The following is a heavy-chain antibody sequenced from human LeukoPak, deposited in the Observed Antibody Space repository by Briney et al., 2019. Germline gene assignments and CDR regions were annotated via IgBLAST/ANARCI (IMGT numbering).Heavy chain of an antibody. J-gene: IGHJ4*02. CDR2: ISSSGSTI. CDR1: GFTFSSYE. Sequence: GGSLRLSCAASGFTFSSYEMNWVRQAPGKGLEWVSYISSSGSTIYYADSVKGRFTISRDNAKNSLYLQMNSLRAEDTAVYCCARSPDYYDSSEDYWGQGTLVTVSS. CDR3: ARSPDYYDSSEDY. V-gene: IGHV3-48*03. D-gene: IGHD3-22*01.